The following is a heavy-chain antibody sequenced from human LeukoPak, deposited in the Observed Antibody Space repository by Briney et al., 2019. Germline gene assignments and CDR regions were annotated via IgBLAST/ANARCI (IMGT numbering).Heavy chain of an antibody. V-gene: IGHV1-2*02. D-gene: IGHD3-3*01. J-gene: IGHJ4*02. CDR1: GYTFTGYY. Sequence: GASVKVSCKASGYTFTGYYMHWVRQAPGQGLEWMGWINPNSGGTNYAQKFQGRVTMTRDTSISTAYMELSRLRSDDTAVYYCARASPVGFLEWLPDPPYFDYWGQGTLVTVSS. CDR3: ARASPVGFLEWLPDPPYFDY. CDR2: INPNSGGT.